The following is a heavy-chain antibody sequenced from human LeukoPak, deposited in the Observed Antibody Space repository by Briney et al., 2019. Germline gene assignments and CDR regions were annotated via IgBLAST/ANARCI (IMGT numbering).Heavy chain of an antibody. CDR3: ARRGYSYGSYYFDY. CDR2: ISAYNGNT. Sequence: ASVKVSCKASGGTFSSYAISWVRQAPGQGLEWMGWISAYNGNTNYAQKLQGRVTMTTDTSTSTAYMELRSLRSDDTAVYYCARRGYSYGSYYFDYWGQGTLVTVSS. V-gene: IGHV1-18*01. CDR1: GGTFSSYA. J-gene: IGHJ4*02. D-gene: IGHD5-18*01.